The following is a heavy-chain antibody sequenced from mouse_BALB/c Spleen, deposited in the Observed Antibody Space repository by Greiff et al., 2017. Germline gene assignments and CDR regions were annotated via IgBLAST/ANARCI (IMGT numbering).Heavy chain of an antibody. CDR1: GFTFSDYY. CDR3: ARDDEYLDY. V-gene: IGHV5-4*02. Sequence: EVQRVESGGGLVKPGGSLKLSCAASGFTFSDYYMSWVRQTPDKRLEWVATISDGGSYTYYPDSVKGRFTISRDNAKNNLYLQMSSLKSEDTAMYDCARDDEYLDYWGQGTTLTVSA. CDR2: ISDGGSYT. J-gene: IGHJ2*01.